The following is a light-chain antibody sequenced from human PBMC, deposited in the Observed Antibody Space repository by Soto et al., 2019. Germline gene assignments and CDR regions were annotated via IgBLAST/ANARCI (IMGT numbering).Light chain of an antibody. Sequence: EIVLTQSPATLSSSPGERATLPCRASQSVSTSLAWYQQRPGQAPRLLIYDVSNRAAGVPARFSGSGSGTDFTLTISNLEPEDFAIYYCQERSNWPRLTFGGGTTVEIK. CDR3: QERSNWPRLT. CDR1: QSVSTS. V-gene: IGKV3-11*01. J-gene: IGKJ4*01. CDR2: DVS.